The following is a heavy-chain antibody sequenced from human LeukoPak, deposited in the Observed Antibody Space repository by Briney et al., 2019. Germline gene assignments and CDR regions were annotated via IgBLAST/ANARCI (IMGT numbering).Heavy chain of an antibody. J-gene: IGHJ3*01. CDR1: GFTFSSYA. V-gene: IGHV3-23*01. CDR2: ISGSGGST. CDR3: ARGIAKTTLNAFDL. D-gene: IGHD4-11*01. Sequence: GALRLSCAASGFTFSSYAMSWVRQAPGKGLEWVSAISGSGGSTYYADSVKGRFTISRDNPKNTLYLQMNSLRAEDTAVYYCARGIAKTTLNAFDLWGQGTMVTVSS.